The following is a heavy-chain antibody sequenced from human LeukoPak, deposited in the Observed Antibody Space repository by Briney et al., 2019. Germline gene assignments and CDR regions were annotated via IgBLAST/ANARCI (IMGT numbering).Heavy chain of an antibody. D-gene: IGHD1-1*01. CDR1: GGSFSGYY. CDR3: ARGFNWNRLFDY. CDR2: INHSGST. J-gene: IGHJ4*02. V-gene: IGHV4-34*01. Sequence: PSETLSLTCAVYGGSFSGYYWSWFRQPPGKGLEWIGEINHSGSTNYNPSLKSRVTISVDTSKNQFSLKLSSVTAADTAVYYCARGFNWNRLFDYWGQGTLVTVSS.